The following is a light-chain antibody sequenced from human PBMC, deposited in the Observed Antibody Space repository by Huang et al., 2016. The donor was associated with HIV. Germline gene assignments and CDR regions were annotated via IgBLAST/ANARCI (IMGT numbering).Light chain of an antibody. J-gene: IGKJ1*01. Sequence: DILLTQSPDSLAVSLGETATLTCRSRQSLLSSSTNKNYLAWFQQRPGQPPKLLVFWASSREAGIPDRFTGGGSGTQFALTISNVKTEDVAIYYCQQYYKSPQTFGPGTRVEI. CDR3: QQYYKSPQT. CDR2: WAS. CDR1: QSLLSSSTNKNY. V-gene: IGKV4-1*01.